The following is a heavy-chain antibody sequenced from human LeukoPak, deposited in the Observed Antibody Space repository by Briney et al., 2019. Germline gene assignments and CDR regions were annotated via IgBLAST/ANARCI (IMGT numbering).Heavy chain of an antibody. CDR3: ARGAHYSSTWYYFDY. Sequence: GGSLRLSCAASGFTFSTYWMSWVRQAPGKGLEGVADIKQDGSEKYYVDSVKGRFTISRDNAKSSLYLQMNSLRAEDTAVYYCARGAHYSSTWYYFDYWGLGTLVSVSS. CDR2: IKQDGSEK. J-gene: IGHJ4*02. D-gene: IGHD6-13*01. V-gene: IGHV3-7*04. CDR1: GFTFSTYW.